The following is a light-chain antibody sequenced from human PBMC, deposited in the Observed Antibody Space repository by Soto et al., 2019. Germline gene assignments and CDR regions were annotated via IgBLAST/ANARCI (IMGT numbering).Light chain of an antibody. Sequence: EIVMTQSPATLSVSPGERATLSCRASQSVSSNLAWYQQKPGQAPRLLIYGASTRATGIPARFSGSGSGTEFTLTISSLPSEDFAVYYCQQYNNWPPYTLGQGTKLEIK. J-gene: IGKJ2*01. V-gene: IGKV3-15*01. CDR1: QSVSSN. CDR2: GAS. CDR3: QQYNNWPPYT.